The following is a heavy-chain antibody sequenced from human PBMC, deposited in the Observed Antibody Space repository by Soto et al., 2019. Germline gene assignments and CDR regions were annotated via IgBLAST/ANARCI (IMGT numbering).Heavy chain of an antibody. V-gene: IGHV1-18*01. CDR1: GYTFTIYS. D-gene: IGHD6-13*01. J-gene: IGHJ4*02. CDR2: ISGYNGNT. CDR3: AREHSRSWRFDY. Sequence: ASVKVSFKAYGYTFTIYSFSWVRQAPGQGLEWMGWISGYNGNTNYAQRFQDRVTMTTDTSTSTAYLELRSLRSEDTAVYYCAREHSRSWRFDYWGQGTQVTVSS.